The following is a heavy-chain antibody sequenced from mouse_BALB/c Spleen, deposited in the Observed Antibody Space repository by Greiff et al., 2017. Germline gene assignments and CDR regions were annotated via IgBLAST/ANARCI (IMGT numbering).Heavy chain of an antibody. D-gene: IGHD1-1*01. CDR3: AREDYGSSLFDY. Sequence: QVHVKQSGAELVRPGSSVKISCKASGYAFSSYWMNWVKQRPGQGLEWIGQIYPGDGDTNYNGKFKGKATLTADKSSSTAYMQLSSLTSEDSAVYFCAREDYGSSLFDYWGQGTTLTVSS. V-gene: IGHV1-80*01. J-gene: IGHJ2*01. CDR2: IYPGDGDT. CDR1: GYAFSSYW.